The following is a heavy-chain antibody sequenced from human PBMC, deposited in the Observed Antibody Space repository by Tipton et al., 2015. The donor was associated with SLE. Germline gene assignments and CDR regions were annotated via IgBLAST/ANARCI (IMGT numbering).Heavy chain of an antibody. V-gene: IGHV1-18*01. CDR3: ASGGTASSYSSSSNFDY. J-gene: IGHJ4*02. Sequence: QLVQSGAKVKKPGASVKVSCKASGYTFASYGISWVRQAPGQGLEWMGWISAYNGNTNYAQKLQGRVTMTTDTSTSTAYIELRSLRSDDPAVYYCASGGTASSYSSSSNFDYWSQGTLVTVSS. CDR2: ISAYNGNT. CDR1: GYTFASYG. D-gene: IGHD6-6*01.